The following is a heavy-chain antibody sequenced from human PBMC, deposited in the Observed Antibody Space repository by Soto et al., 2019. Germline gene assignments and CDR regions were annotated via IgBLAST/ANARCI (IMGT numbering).Heavy chain of an antibody. CDR2: ISPNSGGT. CDR1: GYTFTAFY. Sequence: ASVKVSCKTSGYTFTAFYIHWVRQAPGQGLEWMGWISPNSGGTDYARKFQGRVSMTSDTSTDTVYLEMHRLTSDDSALYYCARLGEMMVPHFWGQGPLVTVSS. D-gene: IGHD3-10*01. CDR3: ARLGEMMVPHF. V-gene: IGHV1-2*02. J-gene: IGHJ4*02.